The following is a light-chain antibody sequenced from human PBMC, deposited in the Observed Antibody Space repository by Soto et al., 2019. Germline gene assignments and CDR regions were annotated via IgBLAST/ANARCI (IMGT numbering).Light chain of an antibody. CDR3: QQRSNWPRGT. CDR1: QSVGSY. Sequence: EIVLTQSPATLYLSPGERATLSCRASQSVGSYLGWYQHKPGQAPRLLIYDASNRAPGIPARFSGSGSGTDFTLTISSLEPEDFAVYYCQQRSNWPRGTFGQGTKLEIK. CDR2: DAS. V-gene: IGKV3-11*01. J-gene: IGKJ2*01.